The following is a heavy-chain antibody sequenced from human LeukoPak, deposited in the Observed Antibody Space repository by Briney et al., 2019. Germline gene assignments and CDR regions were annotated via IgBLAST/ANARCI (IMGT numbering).Heavy chain of an antibody. Sequence: GASVKVSCKASGYTFTGYYMHWVRQAPGQGLEWMGRINPNSGGTNYAQKFQGRVTMTRDTSISTAYMELSRLGSDDTAVYYCARGPPLYYDILTGVFDYWGQGTLVTVSS. D-gene: IGHD3-9*01. CDR1: GYTFTGYY. V-gene: IGHV1-2*06. CDR2: INPNSGGT. CDR3: ARGPPLYYDILTGVFDY. J-gene: IGHJ4*02.